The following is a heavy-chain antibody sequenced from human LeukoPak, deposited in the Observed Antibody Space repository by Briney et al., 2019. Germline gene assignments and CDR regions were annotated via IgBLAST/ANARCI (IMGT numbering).Heavy chain of an antibody. D-gene: IGHD4-11*01. CDR2: ISAYNGNT. V-gene: IGHV1-18*01. Sequence: ASVKVSCKASGYTFTSYAMNWVRQAPGQGLEWMGWISAYNGNTNYAQKLQGRVTMTTDTSTSTAYMELRSLRSDDTAVYYCARVYTTVTTTEAFDIWGQGTMVTVSS. CDR3: ARVYTTVTTTEAFDI. CDR1: GYTFTSYA. J-gene: IGHJ3*02.